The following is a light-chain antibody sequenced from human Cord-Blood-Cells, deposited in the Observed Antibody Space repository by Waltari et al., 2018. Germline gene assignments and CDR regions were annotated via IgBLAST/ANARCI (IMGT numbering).Light chain of an antibody. Sequence: EIVMTQSPATLSVSPGVRSTLSCRASQSVSSNSAWYQQKPDHATRLLIYGASTRATSIPARFSGSVSGTEFTLTISSLQSEDFAVYYCQQYNNWPPKLFTPFGQGTKLEIK. J-gene: IGKJ2*01. CDR2: GAS. V-gene: IGKV3-15*01. CDR1: QSVSSN. CDR3: QQYNNWPPKLFTP.